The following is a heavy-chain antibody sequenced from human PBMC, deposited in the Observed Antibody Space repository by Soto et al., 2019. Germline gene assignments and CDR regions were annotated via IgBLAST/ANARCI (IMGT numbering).Heavy chain of an antibody. Sequence: ASVKVSCKASGGTFSSYAISWVRQAPGQGLEWMGGIIPIFGTANYAQKFQGRVTITADDSTSTAYMDLYSLRSEDTAVYYCAKKASEGVVYWYFDLWGRGTLVTVSS. CDR1: GGTFSSYA. J-gene: IGHJ2*01. CDR3: AKKASEGVVYWYFDL. V-gene: IGHV1-69*13. CDR2: IIPIFGTA.